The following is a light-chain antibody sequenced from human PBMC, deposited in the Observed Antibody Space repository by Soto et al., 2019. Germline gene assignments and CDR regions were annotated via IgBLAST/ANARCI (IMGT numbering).Light chain of an antibody. CDR3: CSYAGSSTHYV. V-gene: IGLV2-23*02. J-gene: IGLJ1*01. CDR1: SSDVGSYNL. CDR2: EVS. Sequence: QSALTQPASVSGSPGQSITISCTGTSSDVGSYNLVSWYQQHPGKAPKLMIYEVSKRPSGVSNRFSGCKSGNPASLTISGHQAEDEADYYCCSYAGSSTHYVFGTGTKLTVL.